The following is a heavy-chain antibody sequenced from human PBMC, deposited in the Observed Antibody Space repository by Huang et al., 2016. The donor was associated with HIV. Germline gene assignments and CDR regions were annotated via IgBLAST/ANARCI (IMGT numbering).Heavy chain of an antibody. CDR1: GYTFTDSN. Sequence: QVQLVQSGAEVKNPGASVRVSCKASGYTFTDSNIHWVRQAPGQGLEWMGWSKPKRGGTSYAQRCQGRVTMTRDTTISTVHMDLRRIQSDDTAVYFCARDWSFGSSTSPADWGQGTLVTVSS. J-gene: IGHJ4*02. CDR2: SKPKRGGT. V-gene: IGHV1-2*02. D-gene: IGHD6-6*01. CDR3: ARDWSFGSSTSPAD.